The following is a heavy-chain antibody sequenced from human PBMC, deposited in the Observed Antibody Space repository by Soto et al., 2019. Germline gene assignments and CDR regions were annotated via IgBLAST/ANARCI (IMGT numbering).Heavy chain of an antibody. D-gene: IGHD3-9*01. Sequence: QEQLVESGGGVVRPGKSLRLSCEASGFNFTYNAMHWVRQAPGKGLEWVAVISFNGRKKFYARSVKGRFTISRDNSNNPLYLQINNLRPGDTAVYYCARDWLRRDDILTPSWNFNLWGQGTLVTAS. CDR3: ARDWLRRDDILTPSWNFNL. CDR2: ISFNGRKK. CDR1: GFNFTYNA. J-gene: IGHJ2*01. V-gene: IGHV3-30*04.